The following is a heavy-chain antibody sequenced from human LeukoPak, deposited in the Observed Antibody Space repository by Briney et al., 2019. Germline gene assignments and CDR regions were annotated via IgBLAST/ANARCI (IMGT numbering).Heavy chain of an antibody. Sequence: SETLSLTCAVSGYSISSSNWWGWIRQPPGKGLGWIGYIYYSGSTYYNPSLKRRVTMSVDTSKNQFSLKLSSVTAVDTAVYYCARGTESGSYAHAGYWGQGTLVTVSS. D-gene: IGHD1-26*01. CDR1: GYSISSSNW. J-gene: IGHJ4*02. CDR3: ARGTESGSYAHAGY. CDR2: IYYSGST. V-gene: IGHV4-28*01.